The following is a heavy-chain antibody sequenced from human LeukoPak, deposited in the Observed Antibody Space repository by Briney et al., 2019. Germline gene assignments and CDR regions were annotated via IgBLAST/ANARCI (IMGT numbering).Heavy chain of an antibody. Sequence: GASVKVSCKASGYTFTTYYMHWVRQAPGQGLEWMGIINPSGGSTKNAQKFQGRVTMTRDTSTSTVYMELSSLRSEDTAVYYCARGWETGTTYFDYWGQGTLVTVSS. D-gene: IGHD1-7*01. J-gene: IGHJ4*02. V-gene: IGHV1-46*01. CDR2: INPSGGST. CDR1: GYTFTTYY. CDR3: ARGWETGTTYFDY.